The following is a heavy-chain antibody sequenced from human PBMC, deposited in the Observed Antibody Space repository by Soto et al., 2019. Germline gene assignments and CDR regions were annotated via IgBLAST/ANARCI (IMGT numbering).Heavy chain of an antibody. Sequence: EVQLLESGGGLVQPGGSLRLSCAASGFTFNNYVMAWVRQAPGKGLEWVSGISGSDGYTVYADSMKGRFSISRDNSKNTLYLQVHSLRAGDTAVYYCVRVNFRGTQLWLEAFDYWGRGTLVSVSS. J-gene: IGHJ4*02. CDR3: VRVNFRGTQLWLEAFDY. CDR2: ISGSDGYT. V-gene: IGHV3-23*01. CDR1: GFTFNNYV. D-gene: IGHD3-10*01.